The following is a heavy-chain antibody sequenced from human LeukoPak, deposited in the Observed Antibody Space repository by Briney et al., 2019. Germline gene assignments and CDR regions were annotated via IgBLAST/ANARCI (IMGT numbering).Heavy chain of an antibody. CDR3: ARQRTTGTTSLL. J-gene: IGHJ4*02. V-gene: IGHV4-39*01. CDR2: IYYSGST. CDR1: GGSISSSSYY. Sequence: SGTLSLTCTVSGGSISSSSYYWGWIRKPPGKGLEWIGSIYYSGSTYYNPSLKSRVTISVDTSKNQFSLKLSSVTAADTAVYYCARQRTTGTTSLLWGQGTLVTVSS. D-gene: IGHD1-1*01.